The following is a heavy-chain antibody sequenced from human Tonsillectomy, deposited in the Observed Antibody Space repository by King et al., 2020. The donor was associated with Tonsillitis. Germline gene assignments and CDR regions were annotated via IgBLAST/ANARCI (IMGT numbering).Heavy chain of an antibody. CDR3: ARGEGTTGGFDY. V-gene: IGHV4-30-4*01. CDR1: CGGIIHGDHY. D-gene: IGHD1-7*01. J-gene: IGHJ4*02. Sequence: QLQESGPALVKTSQTLVLICSVSCGGIIHGDHYWCWIRNPPGHGLVWLVSSYYSGSPSHNAALQGRVSMSVDASKNQFSLKLRSVTAADTAVYYCARGEGTTGGFDYWGQGTLVTVSS. CDR2: SYYSGSP.